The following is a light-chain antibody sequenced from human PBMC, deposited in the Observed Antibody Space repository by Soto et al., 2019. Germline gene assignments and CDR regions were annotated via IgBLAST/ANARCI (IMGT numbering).Light chain of an antibody. CDR2: TNT. CDR3: ASWDDSLNGTV. J-gene: IGLJ1*01. CDR1: SSNVGGNP. V-gene: IGLV1-44*01. Sequence: QSALTQPPSASGTPGQRVTISCSGSSSNVGGNPVNWYQHVPTTAPKLLIYTNTQRPSGVPDRFSGSKSGTSASLAISGLQSEDEADYYCASWDDSLNGTVFANGTKVTVL.